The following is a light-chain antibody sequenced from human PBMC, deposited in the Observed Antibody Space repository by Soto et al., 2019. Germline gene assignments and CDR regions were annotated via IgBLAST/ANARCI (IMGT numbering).Light chain of an antibody. Sequence: QAVVTQPPSVSAAPGQKVIISCSGNSSNIGKNYVFWYQQFPGTAPKLLIYDNYKRPSGIPDRFSVSKSGASATLAITGLHTGDAADYYCGAWDTSLRAVVFGGGTKLTVL. CDR3: GAWDTSLRAVV. CDR1: SSNIGKNY. J-gene: IGLJ2*01. V-gene: IGLV1-51*01. CDR2: DNY.